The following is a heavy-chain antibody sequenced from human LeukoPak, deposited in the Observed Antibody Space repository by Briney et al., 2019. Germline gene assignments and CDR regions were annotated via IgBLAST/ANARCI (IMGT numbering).Heavy chain of an antibody. CDR2: IYTSGSTNY. CDR3: ASGDANTAAAFDI. Sequence: PSDTLSLTCTVSGGSISSYYWNWIRQPAGKGLEWIGRIYTSGSTNYNYNPSLKSPVTMPVDTSKNQFSLKLSSVTAADTAVYYCASGDANTAAAFDIWGQGTMVTVSS. D-gene: IGHD4-17*01. CDR1: GGSISSYY. J-gene: IGHJ3*02. V-gene: IGHV4-4*07.